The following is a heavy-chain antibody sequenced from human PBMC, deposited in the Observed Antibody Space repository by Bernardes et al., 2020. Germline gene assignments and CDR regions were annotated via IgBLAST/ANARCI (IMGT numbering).Heavy chain of an antibody. CDR3: ARVGISRSKRTGWFDP. D-gene: IGHD1-20*01. Sequence: ASVKVSCKASGYTFTSYYMHWVRQAPGQGLEWMGIINPSGGSTSYAQKFQGRVTMTRDTSTSTVYMELSSLRSEDTAVYYGARVGISRSKRTGWFDPWGQGTLVTVSS. CDR2: INPSGGST. J-gene: IGHJ5*02. CDR1: GYTFTSYY. V-gene: IGHV1-46*01.